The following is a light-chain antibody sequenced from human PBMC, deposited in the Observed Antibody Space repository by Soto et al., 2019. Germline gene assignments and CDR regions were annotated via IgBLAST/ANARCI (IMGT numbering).Light chain of an antibody. CDR2: EVS. CDR3: SSYTSSSTYV. Sequence: QSALTQPASVSGSPGQSSTISCTGTSSDVGGYNYVSWYQQHPGKAPKLMIYEVSNRPSGVSNRFSGSKYGNTASLTISGLQAEDEDDYYCSSYTSSSTYVFGTGTKLTVL. J-gene: IGLJ1*01. CDR1: SSDVGGYNY. V-gene: IGLV2-14*01.